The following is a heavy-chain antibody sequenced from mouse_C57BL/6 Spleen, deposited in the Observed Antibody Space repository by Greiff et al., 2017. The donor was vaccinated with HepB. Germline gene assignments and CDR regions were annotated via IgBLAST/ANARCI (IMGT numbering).Heavy chain of an antibody. D-gene: IGHD1-1*01. J-gene: IGHJ4*01. CDR1: GFTFSDYG. Sequence: EVMLVESGGGLVKPGGSLKLSCAASGFTFSDYGMHWVRQAPEKGLEWVAYISSGSSTIYYADTVKGRFTISRDNAKNTLFLQMTSLRSEDTAMYYCARGSFYAMDYGGQGTSVTVSS. CDR2: ISSGSSTI. CDR3: ARGSFYAMDY. V-gene: IGHV5-17*01.